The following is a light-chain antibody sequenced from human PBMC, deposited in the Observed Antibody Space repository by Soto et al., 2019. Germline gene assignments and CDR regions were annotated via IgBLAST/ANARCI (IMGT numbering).Light chain of an antibody. V-gene: IGKV3-20*01. Sequence: EIVLTQSPGTLSLSPGERATLSCRASQSVSSKYLAWYQQKPGQAPRVLIYGTSIRASGVPERFSGGGSGTDFTLTITRLEPEDFAVYYCQQYYTSPDTFGQGTKLEIK. CDR3: QQYYTSPDT. J-gene: IGKJ2*01. CDR2: GTS. CDR1: QSVSSKY.